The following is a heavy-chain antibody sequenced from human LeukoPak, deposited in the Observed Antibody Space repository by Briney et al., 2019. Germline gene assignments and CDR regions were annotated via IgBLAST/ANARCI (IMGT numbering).Heavy chain of an antibody. CDR3: ARPTRAGRACGMDV. CDR2: IKEDGSEK. J-gene: IGHJ6*02. Sequence: PGGSLRLSCAASGFTFSSYWMTWVRQAPGKGLEWVANIKEDGSEKYYVDSVKGRFTISRDNAKNSLYLQMNSLRAEDTAVYYCARPTRAGRACGMDVWGQGTTVTVSS. CDR1: GFTFSSYW. V-gene: IGHV3-7*01. D-gene: IGHD3-16*01.